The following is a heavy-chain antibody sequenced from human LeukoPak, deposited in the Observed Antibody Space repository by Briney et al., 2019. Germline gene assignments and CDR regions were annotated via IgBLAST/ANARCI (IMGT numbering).Heavy chain of an antibody. CDR2: INPHSGDT. J-gene: IGHJ4*02. CDR1: GYTFNAFF. CDR3: ARAYANYGDY. Sequence: ASVKVSCKASGYTFNAFFIHWVRQAPGQGLEWLGWINPHSGDTTYAQNFQGRVTMTRDTSISTIYMEVTSLISDDTAIYYCARAYANYGDYGGQGTLVTVSS. D-gene: IGHD3-10*01. V-gene: IGHV1-2*02.